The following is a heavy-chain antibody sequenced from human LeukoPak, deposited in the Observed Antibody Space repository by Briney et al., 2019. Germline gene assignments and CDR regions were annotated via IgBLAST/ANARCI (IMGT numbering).Heavy chain of an antibody. V-gene: IGHV3-33*01. D-gene: IGHD6-13*01. J-gene: IGHJ3*02. CDR2: IWYDGSNK. Sequence: GGSLRLSCAASGFTFSSYGMHWVRQAPGKGLEWVALIWYDGSNKYYADSVKGRFTISRGNSKNTQYLQMNSLRAEDTAVYYCARRAADAFDIWGQGTMVTVSS. CDR1: GFTFSSYG. CDR3: ARRAADAFDI.